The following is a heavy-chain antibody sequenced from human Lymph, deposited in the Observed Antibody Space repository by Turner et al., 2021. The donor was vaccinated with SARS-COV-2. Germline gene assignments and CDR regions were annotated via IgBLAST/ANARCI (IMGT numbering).Heavy chain of an antibody. Sequence: QVPLVQSGAEVRNPAASVKVSCKASGYTFTGYYMHWVRQAPGQGLEWRGWIKPNSGGTYYAQKFQGRVTMTRDTSISTAYMELSRLRSDDTAVYYCARDSSSGWQFDYWGQGTLVTVSS. J-gene: IGHJ4*02. V-gene: IGHV1-2*02. CDR2: IKPNSGGT. CDR3: ARDSSSGWQFDY. D-gene: IGHD6-19*01. CDR1: GYTFTGYY.